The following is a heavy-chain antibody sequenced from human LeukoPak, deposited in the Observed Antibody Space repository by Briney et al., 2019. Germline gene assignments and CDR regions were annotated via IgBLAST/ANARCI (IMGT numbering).Heavy chain of an antibody. CDR2: IKQDGSEK. D-gene: IGHD3-10*01. V-gene: IGHV3-7*01. CDR1: GFTFSSYW. CDR3: ARDFDYYGSGSYLYYYYGMDV. Sequence: GGSLRLSCAASGFTFSSYWMSWVRQAPGKGLEWVANIKQDGSEKYYVDSVKGRFTISRDNAKNTLYLQMNSLRAEDTAVYYCARDFDYYGSGSYLYYYYGMDVWGKGTTVTVSS. J-gene: IGHJ6*04.